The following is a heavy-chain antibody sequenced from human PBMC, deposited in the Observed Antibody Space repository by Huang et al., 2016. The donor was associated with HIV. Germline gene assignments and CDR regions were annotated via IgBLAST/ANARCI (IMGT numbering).Heavy chain of an antibody. Sequence: QVQLQQWGAELLKPSETLSLTCAVSGGSFSGHYWTWIRQPPGRGLEWIGEISDSGRTPYNPSLKSRVTISGDTSKSKVSRKLNSVTAADKAIYYCARMFKYDSGGYWGNDAFDIWGQGTMVTVSS. CDR1: GGSFSGHY. J-gene: IGHJ3*02. CDR2: ISDSGRT. CDR3: ARMFKYDSGGYWGNDAFDI. D-gene: IGHD3-22*01. V-gene: IGHV4-34*02.